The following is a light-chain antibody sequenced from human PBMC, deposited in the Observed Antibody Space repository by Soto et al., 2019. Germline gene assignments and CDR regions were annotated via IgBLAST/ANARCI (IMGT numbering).Light chain of an antibody. CDR2: EAS. CDR1: QGISNF. V-gene: IGKV1-27*01. CDR3: QKYNRAPFT. J-gene: IGKJ3*01. Sequence: DIQMTQSPSSLSASVGDRVTITCRASQGISNFVAWYQQIPGKVPQLLISEASTLQSGVSSRFSGSGSGTDFTLTIHNLQPEDVGTYYCQKYNRAPFTFGPGTKVGIK.